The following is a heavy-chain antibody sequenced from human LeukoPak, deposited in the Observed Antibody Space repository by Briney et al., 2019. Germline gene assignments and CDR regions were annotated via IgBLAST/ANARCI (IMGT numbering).Heavy chain of an antibody. Sequence: GESLKISCKGSGYSFTNSWIGWVRQMPGKGPEWMGIIYPGDSDTRYSPSFQGQVTISADKSISTAYLQWSSLKASDTAMYYCARLKRGVVVPAAIWIFSWFDPWGQGTLVTVSS. CDR1: GYSFTNSW. J-gene: IGHJ5*02. CDR3: ARLKRGVVVPAAIWIFSWFDP. CDR2: IYPGDSDT. D-gene: IGHD2-2*01. V-gene: IGHV5-51*01.